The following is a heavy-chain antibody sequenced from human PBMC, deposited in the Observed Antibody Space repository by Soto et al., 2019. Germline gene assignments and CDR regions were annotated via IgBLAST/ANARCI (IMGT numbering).Heavy chain of an antibody. CDR1: GFSLRTYG. Sequence: GGSLRLSCAASGFSLRTYGMHWLRRAPGKGLEWVAFIWYDGTKKFYANSVKGRSTISKDNSNNILYLQMSGLRVEDTAVYYCARDVLTAVAGSVNWFDPWGQGTLVTVSS. D-gene: IGHD6-19*01. CDR2: IWYDGTKK. CDR3: ARDVLTAVAGSVNWFDP. V-gene: IGHV3-33*01. J-gene: IGHJ5*02.